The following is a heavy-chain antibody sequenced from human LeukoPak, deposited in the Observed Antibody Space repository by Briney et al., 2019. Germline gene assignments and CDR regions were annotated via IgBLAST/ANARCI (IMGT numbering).Heavy chain of an antibody. CDR1: GFTFSSYA. J-gene: IGHJ5*02. CDR2: ISYDGSNK. CDR3: ARDATDRTDIVVGWFDP. V-gene: IGHV3-30*04. Sequence: GGSLRLSCAASGFTFSSYAMHWVRQAPGKGLEWVAVISYDGSNKYYADSVKGRFTISRDNSKNTLYLQMNSLRAEDTAVYYCARDATDRTDIVVGWFDPSGEAALVTVSS. D-gene: IGHD2-2*01.